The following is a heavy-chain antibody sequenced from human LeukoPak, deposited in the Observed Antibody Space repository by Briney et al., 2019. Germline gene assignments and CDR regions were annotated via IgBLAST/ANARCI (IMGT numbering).Heavy chain of an antibody. J-gene: IGHJ4*02. Sequence: PSGTLSLTCDVSGGSISSRNWWNWVRQPPGKGLEWVGEIYHSGSTNCNPSLKSRVTISVDKSKNQFSLKLSSVTAADTAVYYCASHYYGSGFDWGQGTLVTVSS. V-gene: IGHV4-4*02. CDR2: IYHSGST. CDR3: ASHYYGSGFD. D-gene: IGHD3-10*01. CDR1: GGSISSRNW.